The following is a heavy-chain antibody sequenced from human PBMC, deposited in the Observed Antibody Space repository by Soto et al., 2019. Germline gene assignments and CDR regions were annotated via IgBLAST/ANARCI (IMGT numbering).Heavy chain of an antibody. Sequence: PSETLSLTCAVYGGSFSGYYWSWIRQPPGKGLEWIGEINHSGSTNYNPSLKRRVTISVDTSKNQFSLKLSSVTAADTAVYYCARGDSIVVVPAAMGLYFDYWGQGTLVTVSS. CDR2: INHSGST. CDR3: ARGDSIVVVPAAMGLYFDY. D-gene: IGHD2-2*01. J-gene: IGHJ4*02. V-gene: IGHV4-34*01. CDR1: GGSFSGYY.